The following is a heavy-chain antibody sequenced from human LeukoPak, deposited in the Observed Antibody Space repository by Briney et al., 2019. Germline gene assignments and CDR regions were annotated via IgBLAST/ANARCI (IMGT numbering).Heavy chain of an antibody. Sequence: ASVKVSCKASGYTFTGYYMNWVRQAPGQGLEWMGWINPNSGGTNYAQKFQGRVPMTRDTSISTAYMELSRLRSDDTALYYCARASRDVTTLLRYMDVWGKGTTVTVSS. CDR3: ARASRDVTTLLRYMDV. D-gene: IGHD4-17*01. J-gene: IGHJ6*03. CDR1: GYTFTGYY. V-gene: IGHV1-2*02. CDR2: INPNSGGT.